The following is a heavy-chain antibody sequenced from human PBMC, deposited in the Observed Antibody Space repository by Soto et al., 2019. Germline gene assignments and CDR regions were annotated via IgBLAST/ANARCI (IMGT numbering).Heavy chain of an antibody. V-gene: IGHV5-51*01. D-gene: IGHD6-6*01. Sequence: GESLKISCQGSGYSFASYWIGWVRQMPGKDLEWMGIIYPGDSDTRYSPSFQGQVTISADKSLRTAYLQWTSLKASDTALYYCARTRSFTLGFYYDGMDVWGQGTTVTVPS. J-gene: IGHJ6*02. CDR2: IYPGDSDT. CDR1: GYSFASYW. CDR3: ARTRSFTLGFYYDGMDV.